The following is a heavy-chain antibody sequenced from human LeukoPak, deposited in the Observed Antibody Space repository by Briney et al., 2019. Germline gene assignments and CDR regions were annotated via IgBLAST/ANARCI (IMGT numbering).Heavy chain of an antibody. CDR1: GYTFTGYY. J-gene: IGHJ4*02. Sequence: ASVEVSCKASGYTFTGYYMHWVRQAPGQGLEWMGWINPNSGGTNHAQKFQGRVTMTRDTSISTAYMELSRLRSDDTAVYYCARSPRYCSGGSCYSIDYWGQGTLVTVSS. CDR3: ARSPRYCSGGSCYSIDY. CDR2: INPNSGGT. V-gene: IGHV1-2*02. D-gene: IGHD2-15*01.